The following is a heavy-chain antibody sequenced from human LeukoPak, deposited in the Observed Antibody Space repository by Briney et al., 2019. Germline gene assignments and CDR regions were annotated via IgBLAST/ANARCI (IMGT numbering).Heavy chain of an antibody. D-gene: IGHD2-15*01. J-gene: IGHJ4*02. CDR3: ARESLYWDY. CDR2: IYHSGST. Sequence: SETLSLTCTVSGYSISSGYYWGWIRQPPGKGLEWIGSIYHSGSTYYNPSLKSRVTISVDTSKNQFSLKLSSVTAADTAVYYCARESLYWDYWGQGTLVTVSS. CDR1: GYSISSGYY. V-gene: IGHV4-38-2*02.